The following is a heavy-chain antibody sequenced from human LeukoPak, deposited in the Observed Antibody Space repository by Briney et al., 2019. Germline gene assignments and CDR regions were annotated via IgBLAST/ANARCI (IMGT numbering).Heavy chain of an antibody. D-gene: IGHD3-9*01. CDR1: GFTFSSYE. J-gene: IGHJ4*02. CDR2: ISSSGSTI. Sequence: PGGSLRLSCAASGFTFSSYEMNWVRQAPGKGLEWVSYISSSGSTIYYADSVKGRFTISRDNAKNSLYLQMNSLRAEDTAVYYCARGRIRYLDWLLPPPYFDYWGQGTLVTVSS. V-gene: IGHV3-48*03. CDR3: ARGRIRYLDWLLPPPYFDY.